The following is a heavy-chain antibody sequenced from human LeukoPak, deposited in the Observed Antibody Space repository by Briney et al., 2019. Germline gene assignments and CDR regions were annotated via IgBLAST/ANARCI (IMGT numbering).Heavy chain of an antibody. CDR3: ARGARYCSSTSCYGLPQSWFDP. J-gene: IGHJ5*02. Sequence: ASVKVSCKASGYTFTGYYMHWVRQAPGQGLEWMGWINPNSGGTNYAQKFQGRVTMTRGTSISTAYMELSRLRSDDTAVYYCARGARYCSSTSCYGLPQSWFDPWGQGTLVTVSS. D-gene: IGHD2-2*01. CDR2: INPNSGGT. V-gene: IGHV1-2*02. CDR1: GYTFTGYY.